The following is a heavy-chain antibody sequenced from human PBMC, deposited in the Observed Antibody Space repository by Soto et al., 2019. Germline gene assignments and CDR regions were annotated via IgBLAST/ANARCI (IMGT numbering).Heavy chain of an antibody. V-gene: IGHV4-39*01. J-gene: IGHJ4*02. CDR1: GVSISNTSYY. CDR3: ARHGSY. CDR2: IYYSGKT. Sequence: PSETLSLTCTVSGVSISNTSYYWGWIRQSPGKGLEWIGTIYYSGKTYYHSALKSRVTISVDTSNNRFSLKLSSVTAADTAVYYCARHGSYWGQGTLVTVSS.